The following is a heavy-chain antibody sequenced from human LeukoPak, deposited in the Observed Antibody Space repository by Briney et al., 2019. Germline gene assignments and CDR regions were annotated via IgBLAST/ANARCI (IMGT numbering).Heavy chain of an antibody. J-gene: IGHJ5*02. CDR3: ARGYCSSTGCPRGRFDP. CDR2: INHSGST. V-gene: IGHV4-34*01. D-gene: IGHD2-2*01. CDR1: GGSFSGYY. Sequence: SETLSLTCAVYGGSFSGYYWSWIRQPPGKGLEWIGEINHSGSTNYNPSLKSRVTISVDTSKNQFSLKLSSVTAADTAVYYCARGYCSSTGCPRGRFDPWGQGTLVTVSS.